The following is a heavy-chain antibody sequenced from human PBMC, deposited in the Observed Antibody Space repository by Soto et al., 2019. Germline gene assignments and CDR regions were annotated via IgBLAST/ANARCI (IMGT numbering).Heavy chain of an antibody. Sequence: PSETLSLTCAVYGGSFSGYYWSWIRQPPGKGLEWIGDINHSGSTNYNPSLKSRVTISVDTSKNQFSLKLSSVTTADTAVYYCARLRRLVRGYYYYGMDVWGQGTTVTVSS. CDR3: ARLRRLVRGYYYYGMDV. CDR2: INHSGST. J-gene: IGHJ6*02. V-gene: IGHV4-34*01. CDR1: GGSFSGYY. D-gene: IGHD6-19*01.